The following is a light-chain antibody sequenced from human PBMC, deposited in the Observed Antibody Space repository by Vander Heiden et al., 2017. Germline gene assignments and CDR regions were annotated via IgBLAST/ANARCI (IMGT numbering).Light chain of an antibody. CDR3: QQYDSTPQT. CDR2: WAS. CDR1: QSVLYSSNNKNY. Sequence: DIVRTESPDCLAVSLGERATINCKSSQSVLYSSNNKNYLAWYQQKPGQPPKLLIYWASTRESGVPDRFSGSGSGTDFTLTISSLQAEDVAVYYCQQYDSTPQTCGQGTKVEIK. V-gene: IGKV4-1*01. J-gene: IGKJ1*01.